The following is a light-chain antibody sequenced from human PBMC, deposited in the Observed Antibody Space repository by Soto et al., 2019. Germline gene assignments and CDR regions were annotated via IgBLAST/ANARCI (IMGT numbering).Light chain of an antibody. V-gene: IGKV1-5*03. J-gene: IGKJ1*01. CDR2: KAS. Sequence: DIHMTHSPSSLSASVGDRVTITCRASQSISSWLAWYQQKPGQAPKLLIYKASTLQSGVPSRFSGSGSGTEFTLAISSLQPDDSATYYCQQYNDNWTFGQGTKVDIK. CDR1: QSISSW. CDR3: QQYNDNWT.